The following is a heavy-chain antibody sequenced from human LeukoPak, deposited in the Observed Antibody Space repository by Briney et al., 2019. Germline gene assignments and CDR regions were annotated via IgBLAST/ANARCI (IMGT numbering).Heavy chain of an antibody. V-gene: IGHV4-59*01. D-gene: IGHD3-9*01. Sequence: PSETLSLTCAVYGGSFSGYYWSWIRQPPGKGLESIGYIYYSGSTNYNPSLKSRVTISVDTSKNQFSLKLSSVTAADTAVYYCARGYSRRYFDKVNWFDPWGQGTLVTVSS. CDR3: ARGYSRRYFDKVNWFDP. J-gene: IGHJ5*02. CDR2: IYYSGST. CDR1: GGSFSGYY.